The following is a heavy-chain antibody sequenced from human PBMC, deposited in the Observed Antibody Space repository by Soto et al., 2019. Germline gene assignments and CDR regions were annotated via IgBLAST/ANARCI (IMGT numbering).Heavy chain of an antibody. CDR3: ARGTTTSAFSAMDV. CDR2: IRYDGSSK. D-gene: IGHD1-1*01. V-gene: IGHV3-30-3*01. Sequence: GGSLRLSCAASGFTFSSYAMSWVRQAPGKGLEWVAVIRYDGSSKYNAESVKGRFTISRDNSKNTLFLQMNSLRAEGTAVYYCARGTTTSAFSAMDVWGQGTTVTVSS. CDR1: GFTFSSYA. J-gene: IGHJ6*02.